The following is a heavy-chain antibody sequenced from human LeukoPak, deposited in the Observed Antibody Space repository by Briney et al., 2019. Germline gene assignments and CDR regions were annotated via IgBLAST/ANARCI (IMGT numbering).Heavy chain of an antibody. D-gene: IGHD6-13*01. V-gene: IGHV1-2*02. Sequence: ASVKVSCKASGYTFTGYYMHWVRQAPGQGLEWMGWINPNSGGTNYARKFQGRVTMTRDTSISTAYMELSRLRSDDTAVYYCAREGQQPNLYYYYGMDVWGQGTTVTVSS. J-gene: IGHJ6*02. CDR2: INPNSGGT. CDR3: AREGQQPNLYYYYGMDV. CDR1: GYTFTGYY.